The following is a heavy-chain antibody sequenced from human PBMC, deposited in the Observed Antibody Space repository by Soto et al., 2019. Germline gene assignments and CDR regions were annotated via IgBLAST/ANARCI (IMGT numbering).Heavy chain of an antibody. CDR3: ARLWDSPSVYFDY. Sequence: SETLSLTCTVSGGSISSYYWSWIRQPPGKGLEWIGYIYYSGSTNYNPSLKSRVTISVDTSKNQFSLKLSSVTAADTAVYYCARLWDSPSVYFDYWGQGTLVTVSS. V-gene: IGHV4-59*01. CDR1: GGSISSYY. J-gene: IGHJ4*02. CDR2: IYYSGST. D-gene: IGHD1-26*01.